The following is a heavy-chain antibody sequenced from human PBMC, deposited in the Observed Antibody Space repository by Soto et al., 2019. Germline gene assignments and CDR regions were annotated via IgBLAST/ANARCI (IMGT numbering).Heavy chain of an antibody. J-gene: IGHJ3*02. V-gene: IGHV3-30-3*01. CDR2: ISYDGNNK. Sequence: QVQLVESGGGVVQPGRSLRLSCAASGFTFSNYAMHWVRQAPGKGLEWVAVISYDGNNKYYADSVKGRFTISRDNSKNTLYLQMNSLRAEDTAVYYCVRAPGEGAFDIWGQGTMVTVSS. CDR1: GFTFSNYA. CDR3: VRAPGEGAFDI. D-gene: IGHD3-16*01.